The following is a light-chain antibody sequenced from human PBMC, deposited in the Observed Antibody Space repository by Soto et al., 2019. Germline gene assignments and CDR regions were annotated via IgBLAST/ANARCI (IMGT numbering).Light chain of an antibody. V-gene: IGKV3-20*01. Sequence: EIVLTQSPGTLSLSPGERATLSCRASQSVSSSFLAWYQQKPGQAPGLLIYGASSRAPGIPQRFSGSGAGKDLPFPTTTLKLEDFAFYSCHQYKSSPLPFGEGTKVETK. CDR1: QSVSSSF. J-gene: IGKJ4*01. CDR2: GAS. CDR3: HQYKSSPLP.